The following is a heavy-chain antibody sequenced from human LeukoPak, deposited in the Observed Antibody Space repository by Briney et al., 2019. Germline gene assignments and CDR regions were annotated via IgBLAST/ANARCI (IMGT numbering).Heavy chain of an antibody. Sequence: SETLSLVCTVSGGSISSGGYYWSWIRQHPGKGLEWIGYIYYSGSTYYNPSLKSRVTISVDTSKNQFSLKLSSVTAADTAVYYCASCALSGSYSFDYWGQGTLVTVSS. CDR3: ASCALSGSYSFDY. D-gene: IGHD1-26*01. J-gene: IGHJ4*02. CDR2: IYYSGST. V-gene: IGHV4-31*03. CDR1: GGSISSGGYY.